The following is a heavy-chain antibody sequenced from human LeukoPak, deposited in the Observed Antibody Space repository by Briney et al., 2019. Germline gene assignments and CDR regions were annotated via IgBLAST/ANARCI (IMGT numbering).Heavy chain of an antibody. Sequence: GGSLRLSCAASGFTFSSYGMHWVHQAPGKGLEWVAFIRYDGSNKYYADSVKGRFTISRDNSKNTLYLQMNSLRAEDTAVYYCAKDRTMYYYDPVGYFDYWGQGTLVTVSS. V-gene: IGHV3-30*02. CDR3: AKDRTMYYYDPVGYFDY. CDR2: IRYDGSNK. CDR1: GFTFSSYG. D-gene: IGHD3-22*01. J-gene: IGHJ4*02.